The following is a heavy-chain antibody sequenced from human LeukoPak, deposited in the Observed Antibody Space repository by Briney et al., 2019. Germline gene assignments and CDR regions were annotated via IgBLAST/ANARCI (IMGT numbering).Heavy chain of an antibody. CDR3: ARVGGH. V-gene: IGHV3-53*01. CDR1: GLTVSKNY. D-gene: IGHD3-10*01. CDR2: IYSGGST. Sequence: GSLRLSCAASGLTVSKNYMSWVRQAPGKGLESVSVIYSGGSTYYADSVRGRFTISRDNSKNTLYLQMNSLRVEDTAVYYCARVGGHWGQGTLVTVSS. J-gene: IGHJ4*02.